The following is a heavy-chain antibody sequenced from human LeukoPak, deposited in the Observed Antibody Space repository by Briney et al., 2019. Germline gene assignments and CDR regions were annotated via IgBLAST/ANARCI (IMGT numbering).Heavy chain of an antibody. J-gene: IGHJ4*02. V-gene: IGHV1-18*01. CDR3: ARPAAAGTPHFRD. D-gene: IGHD6-13*01. CDR1: GYTFTSYG. Sequence: ASVKVSCKASGYTFTSYGISWVRQAPGQGLEWMGWINAGNGNTKYSQKFQGRVTITRDTSASTAYMELSSLRSEDTAVYYCARPAAAGTPHFRDWGQGTLVTVSS. CDR2: INAGNGNT.